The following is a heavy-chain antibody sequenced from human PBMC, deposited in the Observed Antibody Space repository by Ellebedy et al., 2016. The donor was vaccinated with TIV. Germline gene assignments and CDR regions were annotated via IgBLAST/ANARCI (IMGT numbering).Heavy chain of an antibody. CDR3: AKETWRSIPVSGTCDS. CDR2: VSGSGGSK. J-gene: IGHJ5*02. Sequence: GGSLRLSCAASGFIFSNYVMYWVRQAPGKGLEWVSSVSGSGGSKYYADPVKGRFTISRDNFKNILYLQLNSLRPEDSAVYFCAKETWRSIPVSGTCDSWGQGTLVTVSS. D-gene: IGHD2-2*01. V-gene: IGHV3-23*01. CDR1: GFIFSNYV.